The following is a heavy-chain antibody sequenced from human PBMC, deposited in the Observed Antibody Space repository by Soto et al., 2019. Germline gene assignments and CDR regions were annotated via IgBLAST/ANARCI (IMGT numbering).Heavy chain of an antibody. CDR3: ARGQGAAAGHSNFDY. CDR1: GGSISGTTYS. V-gene: IGHV4-30-2*01. D-gene: IGHD6-13*01. Sequence: SETLSLTCAVSGGSISGTTYSWSWIRQPPGKGLEWIGYIYDSGDTYYNPSLKSQFSISVDRSKNQFSLKLSSVTAADTAVYYCARGQGAAAGHSNFDYWGQGALVTVSS. CDR2: IYDSGDT. J-gene: IGHJ4*02.